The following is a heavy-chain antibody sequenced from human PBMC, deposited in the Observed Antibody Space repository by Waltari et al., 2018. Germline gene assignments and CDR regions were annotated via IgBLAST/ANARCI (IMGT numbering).Heavy chain of an antibody. CDR1: GLTLRDPW. D-gene: IGHD3-16*01. CDR2: IKSRSAGGTT. CDR3: TTDRFD. V-gene: IGHV3-15*01. J-gene: IGHJ4*02. Sequence: EVQLVESGGGLVMPGGSLRLSCAASGLTLRDPWMSWVRQAPGKGLEWVGRIKSRSAGGTTDYTSPVKGRFTISRDDSQNTLHLQMNSLKTEDTAVYYCTTDRFDWGQGILVTVSS.